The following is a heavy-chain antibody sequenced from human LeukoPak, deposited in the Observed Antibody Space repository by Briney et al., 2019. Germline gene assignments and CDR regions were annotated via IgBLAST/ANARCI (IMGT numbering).Heavy chain of an antibody. CDR2: INHDGRAS. CDR3: VRDAPSRIGGSLGILEI. J-gene: IGHJ4*02. D-gene: IGHD3-3*01. CDR1: GFLIDNYW. Sequence: PGGSLRLSCGASGFLIDNYWMSWVRQAPGKGLECVASINHDGRASNYVESVKGRFTISRDNVKNSLDLQMTSLGVEDTATYYCVRDAPSRIGGSLGILEIWGQGALVTVSA. V-gene: IGHV3-7*01.